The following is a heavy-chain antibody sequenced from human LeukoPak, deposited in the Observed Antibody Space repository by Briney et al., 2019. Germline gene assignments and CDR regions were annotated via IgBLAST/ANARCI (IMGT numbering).Heavy chain of an antibody. D-gene: IGHD2-8*01. V-gene: IGHV3-9*01. J-gene: IGHJ4*02. CDR3: AKGGHALDY. CDR1: GFTFDDYA. Sequence: PAGRSLRLSCAASGFTFDDYAIHWVRQAPGKGLEWVSGISWNSGSIGYADSVKGRFTISRDNAKNSLYLQMNSLRAEDTALYYCAKGGHALDYWGQGTLVTVSS. CDR2: ISWNSGSI.